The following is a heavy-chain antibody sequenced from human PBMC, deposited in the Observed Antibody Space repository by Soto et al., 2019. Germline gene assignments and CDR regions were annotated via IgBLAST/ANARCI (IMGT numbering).Heavy chain of an antibody. Sequence: GASVKVSCKASGYTFTSYGISWVRQAPGQGLEWMGWISAYNGNTNYAQKLQGRVTMTTDTSTSTAYMELRSLRSDDTAVYYCARSLGYCSGGSCYSAWFDPWGQGTLVPVSS. V-gene: IGHV1-18*01. CDR2: ISAYNGNT. CDR3: ARSLGYCSGGSCYSAWFDP. CDR1: GYTFTSYG. D-gene: IGHD2-15*01. J-gene: IGHJ5*02.